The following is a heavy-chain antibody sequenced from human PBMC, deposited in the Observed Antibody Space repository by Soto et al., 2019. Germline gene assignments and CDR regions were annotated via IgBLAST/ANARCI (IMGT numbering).Heavy chain of an antibody. D-gene: IGHD1-26*01. Sequence: GGSLRLSCAASGFTVSSNYMSWVRQAPGKGLEWVSVIYSGGSTYYADSVKGRFTISRDNSKNTLYLQMNSLRAEDTAVYYCASMCQKWVYYYYYGMDVWGQGTTVTVSS. J-gene: IGHJ6*02. V-gene: IGHV3-66*01. CDR1: GFTVSSNY. CDR3: ASMCQKWVYYYYYGMDV. CDR2: IYSGGST.